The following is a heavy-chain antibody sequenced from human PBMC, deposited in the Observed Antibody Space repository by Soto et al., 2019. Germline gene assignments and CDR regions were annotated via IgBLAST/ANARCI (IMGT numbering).Heavy chain of an antibody. D-gene: IGHD1-20*01. CDR3: TKHTNYNWNEAGWFDP. CDR1: GGSISDSNW. J-gene: IGHJ5*02. Sequence: PSETLSLTCAVSGGSISDSNWWSWVRQPPGKGLEWIGEIHHSGTSNYNPSFRSRVTISTDKSKNQFSLRLTSVTAADTALYYCTKHTNYNWNEAGWFDPWGQGTQVTVYS. CDR2: IHHSGTS. V-gene: IGHV4-4*02.